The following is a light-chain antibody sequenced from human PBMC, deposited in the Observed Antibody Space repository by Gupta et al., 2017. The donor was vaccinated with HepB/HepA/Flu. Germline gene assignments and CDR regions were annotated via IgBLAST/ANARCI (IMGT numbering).Light chain of an antibody. V-gene: IGKV2-28*01. J-gene: IGKJ1*01. Sequence: DIVMTQSPLSLPVTPGEPASISCRSSQSLLHSNGYNYVDWYLQKPGQSPHLLIYLGSNRASAVPDRFSGSGSGTDFTLKIIRVESEDVGVYYCRLTPKNPRTFGQGTKVEIK. CDR1: QSLLHSNGYNY. CDR2: LGS. CDR3: RLTPKNPRT.